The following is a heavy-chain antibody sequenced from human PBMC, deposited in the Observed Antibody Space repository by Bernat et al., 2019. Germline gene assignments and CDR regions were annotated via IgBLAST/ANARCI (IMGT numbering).Heavy chain of an antibody. CDR2: IRDTGRAM. CDR3: ANLGDYYGSGSSSPRFDY. CDR1: GFTFSTYP. D-gene: IGHD3-10*01. J-gene: IGHJ4*02. Sequence: EVRLVESGGGLVQPGGSLRLSCAASGFTFSTYPMNWVRQAPGKGLEWVSNIRDTGRAMYYADSVKGRFTISRDNSKNTLYLQMNSLRAEDTAVYYCANLGDYYGSGSSSPRFDYWGQGTLVTVSS. V-gene: IGHV3-48*01.